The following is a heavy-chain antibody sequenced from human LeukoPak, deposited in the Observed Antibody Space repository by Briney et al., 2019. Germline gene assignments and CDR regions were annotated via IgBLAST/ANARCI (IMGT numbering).Heavy chain of an antibody. D-gene: IGHD6-25*01. CDR2: IYYSGST. J-gene: IGHJ6*03. CDR1: GGSISSSSYY. Sequence: PSETLSLTCTVSGGSISSSSYYWGWIRQPPGKGLEWIGSIYYSGSTYYNPPLKSRVTISVDTSKNQFSLKLSSVTAADTAVYYCATGSPSYYYMDVWGKGTTVTVSS. CDR3: ATGSPSYYYMDV. V-gene: IGHV4-39*01.